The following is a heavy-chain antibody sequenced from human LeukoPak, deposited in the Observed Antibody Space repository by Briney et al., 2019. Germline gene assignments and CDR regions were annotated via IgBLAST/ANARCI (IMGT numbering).Heavy chain of an antibody. D-gene: IGHD5-18*01. J-gene: IGHJ4*02. CDR2: IYDSGST. Sequence: SETLSLTCTVSDGSISSYYWNWIRQPPGKGLEWIGFIYDSGSTNYNPSLYSRLTISVDTSKNQFSLKLTSVTAADTAVYYCARDHRGYGSFDSWGQGTLVTVSS. CDR3: ARDHRGYGSFDS. CDR1: DGSISSYY. V-gene: IGHV4-59*01.